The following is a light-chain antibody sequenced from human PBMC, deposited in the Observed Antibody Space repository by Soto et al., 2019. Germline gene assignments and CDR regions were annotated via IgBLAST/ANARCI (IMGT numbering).Light chain of an antibody. Sequence: DIQMTQSPSSLSAYIGDRVTITCRASLGISNSLAWYQQKPGKVPKLLIYAASTLQPGVPSRFSGSGSATDFTLTISSLQPEDVATYYCQKHNSAPYTFGQGTKLEIK. CDR1: LGISNS. CDR3: QKHNSAPYT. J-gene: IGKJ2*01. CDR2: AAS. V-gene: IGKV1-27*01.